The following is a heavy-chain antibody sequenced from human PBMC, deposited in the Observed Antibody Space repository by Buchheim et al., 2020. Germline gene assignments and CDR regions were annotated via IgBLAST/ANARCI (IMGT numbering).Heavy chain of an antibody. V-gene: IGHV4-34*01. CDR1: GGSFSGYY. CDR3: ARAVRGSWYEIDY. D-gene: IGHD6-13*01. Sequence: QVQLQQWGAGLLKPSETLSLTCAVYGGSFSGYYWSWIRQPPGKGLEWIGEINHSGSTNYNPSLKSRVTISVDTSKNQFSLKLSSVTAADTAVYYCARAVRGSWYEIDYWGQGTL. CDR2: INHSGST. J-gene: IGHJ4*02.